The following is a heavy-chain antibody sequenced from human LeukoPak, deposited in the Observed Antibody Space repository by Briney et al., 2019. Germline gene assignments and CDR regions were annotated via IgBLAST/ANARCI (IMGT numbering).Heavy chain of an antibody. D-gene: IGHD6-19*01. J-gene: IGHJ4*02. V-gene: IGHV3-74*01. Sequence: QPGGSLRLSCAASGFTLSNSWMHWVRPAPGKGLVWISLINTDGSTTIYADSVKGSFTISRDNAKNTLYLQMNSLRPEDTAVYYCARREGSGWYYFDYWGQGTLVTVSS. CDR1: GFTLSNSW. CDR2: INTDGSTT. CDR3: ARREGSGWYYFDY.